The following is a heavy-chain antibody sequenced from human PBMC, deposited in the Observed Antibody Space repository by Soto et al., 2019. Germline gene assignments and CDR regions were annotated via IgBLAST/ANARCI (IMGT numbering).Heavy chain of an antibody. J-gene: IGHJ5*02. CDR3: ARGADIVVVPAARNWFDP. V-gene: IGHV3-33*01. Sequence: GGSLRLSCAASGFTFSSYGMHWVRQAPGKGLEWVAVIWYDGSNKYYADSVKGRFTISRDNSKNKLYLQMNSLRAEDTAVYYCARGADIVVVPAARNWFDPWGQGTLVTVSS. CDR2: IWYDGSNK. D-gene: IGHD2-2*01. CDR1: GFTFSSYG.